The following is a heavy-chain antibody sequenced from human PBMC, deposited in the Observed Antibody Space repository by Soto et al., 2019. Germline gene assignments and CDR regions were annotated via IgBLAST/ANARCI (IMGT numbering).Heavy chain of an antibody. CDR2: IYYSGST. D-gene: IGHD1-26*01. CDR3: ARVGSGSYPLDY. J-gene: IGHJ4*02. CDR1: GGSISSGDYY. Sequence: SETLSLTCTVSGGSISSGDYYWSWIRQPPGKGLVWIGYIYYSGSTYYNPSLKSRVTISVDTSKNQFSLKLSSVTAADTAVYYCARVGSGSYPLDYWGQGTLVTVSS. V-gene: IGHV4-30-4*01.